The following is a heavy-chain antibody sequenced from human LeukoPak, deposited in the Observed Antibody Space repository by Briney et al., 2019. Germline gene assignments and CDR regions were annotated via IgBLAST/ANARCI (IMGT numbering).Heavy chain of an antibody. J-gene: IGHJ4*02. CDR2: INPSGGST. CDR1: GYTFTSYY. V-gene: IGHV1-46*01. CDR3: ARASRWRWCLDY. Sequence: ASVKVSCKASGYTFTSYYMHWVRQAPGQGLEWMGIINPSGGSTSYAQKFQGRVTMTRDMSTSTVYMELSSLRSEDTAVYYCARASRWRWCLDYWGQGTLVTVSS. D-gene: IGHD2-8*02.